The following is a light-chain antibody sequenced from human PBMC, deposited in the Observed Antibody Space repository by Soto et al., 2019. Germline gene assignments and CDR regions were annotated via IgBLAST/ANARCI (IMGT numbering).Light chain of an antibody. CDR3: QQYNNWPTWT. CDR1: QSVSIK. Sequence: EIVMTQSPATLSVSPGERATLSCRASQSVSIKLAWYQQKPGQAPRLLIYDTSTRATGIPARFSGSGSGTEFTLTISSLQSEDSEVYFCQQYNNWPTWTFGQGTKVDIK. CDR2: DTS. V-gene: IGKV3-15*01. J-gene: IGKJ1*01.